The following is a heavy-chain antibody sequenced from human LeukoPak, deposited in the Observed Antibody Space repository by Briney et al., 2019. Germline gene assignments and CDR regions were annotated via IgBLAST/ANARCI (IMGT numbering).Heavy chain of an antibody. CDR3: ATGTGVVAAENWFDP. Sequence: GGSLRLSCAASGFTFSSYAMHWVRQAPGKGLEWMGGFDPEDGETIYAQKFQGRVTMTEDTSTDTAYMELSSLRSEDTAVYYCATGTGVVAAENWFDPWGQGTLVTVSS. D-gene: IGHD2-15*01. CDR1: GFTFSSYA. V-gene: IGHV1-24*01. CDR2: FDPEDGET. J-gene: IGHJ5*02.